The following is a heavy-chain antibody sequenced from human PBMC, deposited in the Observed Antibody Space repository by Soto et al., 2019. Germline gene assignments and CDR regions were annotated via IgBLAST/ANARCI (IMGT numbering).Heavy chain of an antibody. J-gene: IGHJ5*02. CDR1: GFSLSTSGVG. Sequence: SGPTLVNPTQTLTLTCTFSGFSLSTSGVGVGWIRQPPGKALEWLALIYWDDDKRYSPSLESRLTITKDTSKNQVVLTMTNMDPVDTATYYCAHRPKEYSSSSVHWFDPWGQGTLVTVSS. D-gene: IGHD6-6*01. CDR2: IYWDDDK. CDR3: AHRPKEYSSSSVHWFDP. V-gene: IGHV2-5*02.